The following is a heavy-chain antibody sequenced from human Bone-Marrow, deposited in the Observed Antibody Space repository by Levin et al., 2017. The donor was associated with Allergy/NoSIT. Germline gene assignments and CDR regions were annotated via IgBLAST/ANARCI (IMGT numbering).Heavy chain of an antibody. J-gene: IGHJ5*02. CDR3: VRGGVVRPNWFDP. CDR1: GLSFSSYW. D-gene: IGHD3-10*02. CDR2: INSDGITT. Sequence: PGGSLRLSCAASGLSFSSYWMHWVRQAPGKGLVWVSGINSDGITTTYADSVKGRFSISRDNAKNTLYLQMNSLRAEDTAVYYCVRGGVVRPNWFDPWGQGTLVTVSS. V-gene: IGHV3-74*01.